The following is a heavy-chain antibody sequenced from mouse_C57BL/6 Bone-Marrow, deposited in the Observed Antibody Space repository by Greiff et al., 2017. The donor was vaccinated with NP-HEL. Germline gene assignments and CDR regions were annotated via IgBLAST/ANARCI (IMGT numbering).Heavy chain of an antibody. Sequence: QVQLQQPGAELVKPGASVKLSCKASGYTFTSYWMHWVKQRPGRGLEWIGRIDPNSGGTNYNEKFKSKATLTVDKSSSTAYMQLSSLTSEDSAVYYCARRGGQLRLQAMDYWGQGTSVTVSS. D-gene: IGHD3-2*02. CDR1: GYTFTSYW. J-gene: IGHJ4*01. CDR3: ARRGGQLRLQAMDY. CDR2: IDPNSGGT. V-gene: IGHV1-72*01.